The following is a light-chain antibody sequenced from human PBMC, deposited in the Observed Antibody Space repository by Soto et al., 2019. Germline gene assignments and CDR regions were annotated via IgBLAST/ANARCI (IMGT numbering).Light chain of an antibody. CDR2: KAS. V-gene: IGKV1-5*03. Sequence: DIQMTQFPSTLSASVGDRATITCRASQSIGSWLAWYQQKPGKAPNLLIYKASSLESGVPSRFSGSGSATEFTLTISSLQPDDFAIYYCQQYISYPWTFGQGTKVEIK. CDR1: QSIGSW. J-gene: IGKJ1*01. CDR3: QQYISYPWT.